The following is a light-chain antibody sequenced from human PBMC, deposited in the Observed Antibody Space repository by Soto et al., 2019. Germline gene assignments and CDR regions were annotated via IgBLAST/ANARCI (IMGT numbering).Light chain of an antibody. CDR1: QSLDNK. CDR3: QHYNHWQWT. J-gene: IGKJ1*01. V-gene: IGKV3-15*01. Sequence: EIVMTQSPATLSVSPGERVTLSCRASQSLDNKLAWFQQKPGQAPRLLIYDASTRATGIPARLSGSGSGTDYTLTISSLQSEDFGVYYCQHYNHWQWTFGPGTKVEIK. CDR2: DAS.